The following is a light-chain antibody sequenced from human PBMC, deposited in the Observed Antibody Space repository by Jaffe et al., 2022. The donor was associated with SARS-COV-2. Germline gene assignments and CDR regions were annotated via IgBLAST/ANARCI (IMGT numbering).Light chain of an antibody. CDR2: AAS. Sequence: DIQMTQSPSSLSASIGDRVTITCRASHGISSYLNWYHQEPGKPPQLLIYAASSLHGGVPSRFSGSESGTEFTLTISGLQPEDFGTYYCQQSYSTPYTFGQGTNVDIK. V-gene: IGKV1-39*01. CDR1: HGISSY. J-gene: IGKJ2*01. CDR3: QQSYSTPYT.